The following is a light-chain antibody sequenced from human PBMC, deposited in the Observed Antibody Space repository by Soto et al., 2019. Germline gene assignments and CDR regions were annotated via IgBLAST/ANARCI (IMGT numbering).Light chain of an antibody. CDR2: EAS. Sequence: DIQMTQSPSSLSASLGDRVTITCRASQGISTWLAWYQQKPGKAPKLLIYEASILLSGVPSRFSGSGSGTVFTLTIGGLQPDDFAIYYCDQPKSFPISSRQSTQLEIK. CDR3: DQPKSFPIS. CDR1: QGISTW. V-gene: IGKV1-12*01. J-gene: IGKJ5*01.